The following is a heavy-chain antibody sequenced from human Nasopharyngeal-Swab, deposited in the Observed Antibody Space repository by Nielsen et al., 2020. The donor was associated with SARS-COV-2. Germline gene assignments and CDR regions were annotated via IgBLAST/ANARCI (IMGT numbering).Heavy chain of an antibody. D-gene: IGHD2-15*01. Sequence: SGPTLAKPTQTLTLTCAFSGFSLSTSGVGVGWIRQHPGKALEWLALIYWDDDKRYSPSLKSRLTITKDTSKNQVVLTMTNMDPVDTATYYCAHRMMIFDAFDIWGQGTMVTVSS. CDR1: GFSLSTSGVG. J-gene: IGHJ3*02. V-gene: IGHV2-5*02. CDR2: IYWDDDK. CDR3: AHRMMIFDAFDI.